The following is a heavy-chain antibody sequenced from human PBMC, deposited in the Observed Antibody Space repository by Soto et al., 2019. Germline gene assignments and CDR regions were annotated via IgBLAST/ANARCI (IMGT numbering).Heavy chain of an antibody. V-gene: IGHV3-48*02. J-gene: IGHJ4*02. CDR2: ISSSSSTI. CDR3: AGGFYGGSDY. Sequence: EVQLVESGGGLVQPGGSLRLSCAASGFTFSGYSMNWVRQAPGKGLEWVSYISSSSSTIYYADSVKGRFTISRDNAKNSLYMQMNSLRDEDTAVYCCAGGFYGGSDYWGQGTLVTVSS. D-gene: IGHD2-15*01. CDR1: GFTFSGYS.